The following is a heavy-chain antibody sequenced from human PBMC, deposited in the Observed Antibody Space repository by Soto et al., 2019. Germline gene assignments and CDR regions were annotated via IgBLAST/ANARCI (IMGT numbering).Heavy chain of an antibody. V-gene: IGHV3-23*01. D-gene: IGHD2-8*01. Sequence: LGGSLRLSCAASGFTFSSYAMSWVRQAPGKGLEWVSAISGSGGSTYYADSVKGRFTISRDNSKNTLYLQMNSLRAEGTAVYYCAPAIVLPQRFDFWGQGTLVTFS. CDR3: APAIVLPQRFDF. J-gene: IGHJ4*02. CDR2: ISGSGGST. CDR1: GFTFSSYA.